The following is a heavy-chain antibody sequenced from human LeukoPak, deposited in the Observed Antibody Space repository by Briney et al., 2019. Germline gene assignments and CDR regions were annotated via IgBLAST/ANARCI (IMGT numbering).Heavy chain of an antibody. CDR2: INTYNGNT. Sequence: ASVKVSCKASGYSFTSYAISWVRQAPGQGLEWMGWINTYNGNTNYPQNLQGRVTVTTDTSTTTAYMELRSLRSDDTVVYYCARDLHDTSGCSVYWGQGTLVTVSS. V-gene: IGHV1-18*01. CDR3: ARDLHDTSGCSVY. D-gene: IGHD6-19*01. J-gene: IGHJ4*02. CDR1: GYSFTSYA.